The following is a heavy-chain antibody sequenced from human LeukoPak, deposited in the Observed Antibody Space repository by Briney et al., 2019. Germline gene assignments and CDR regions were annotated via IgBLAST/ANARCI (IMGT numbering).Heavy chain of an antibody. D-gene: IGHD5-24*01. CDR1: GGSISSSNW. V-gene: IGHV4-4*02. J-gene: IGHJ4*02. Sequence: PSETLSLTCAVSGGSISSSNWRSWVRQPPGKGLEWIGEIYHSGSTNYNPSLKSRVIISVDKSKNKFSLKLRSVTAADTAVYYCAREKEPRWLQLLDYWGQGALVTVSS. CDR2: IYHSGST. CDR3: AREKEPRWLQLLDY.